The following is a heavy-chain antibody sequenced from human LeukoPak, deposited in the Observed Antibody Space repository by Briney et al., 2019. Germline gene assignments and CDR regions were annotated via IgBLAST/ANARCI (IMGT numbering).Heavy chain of an antibody. V-gene: IGHV3-23*01. CDR3: AKSMDDILTGYHCYFDY. CDR2: ISGSGGST. Sequence: GGSLRLSCAASGFTFSSYAMSWVRQAPGKGLEWVSVISGSGGSTYYADSVKGRFTISRDNSKNTLYLQMNSLRAEDTAVYYCAKSMDDILTGYHCYFDYWGQGTLVTVSS. CDR1: GFTFSSYA. D-gene: IGHD3-9*01. J-gene: IGHJ4*02.